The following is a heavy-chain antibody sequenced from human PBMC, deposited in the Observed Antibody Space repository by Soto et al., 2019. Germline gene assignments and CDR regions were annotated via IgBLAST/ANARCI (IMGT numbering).Heavy chain of an antibody. D-gene: IGHD6-25*01. CDR3: ARDNTGFFDY. Sequence: QVQLQESGPGLVKPSETLSLTCAVSGYSIKSGYYWAWIRQTTGRGLEWIGSIYRDGFAAYNPSLKSRVSMSVDTSRNQFSLKLNSVTAADTAIYHCARDNTGFFDYWGQGALVTVSA. V-gene: IGHV4-38-2*02. CDR1: GYSIKSGYY. J-gene: IGHJ4*02. CDR2: IYRDGFA.